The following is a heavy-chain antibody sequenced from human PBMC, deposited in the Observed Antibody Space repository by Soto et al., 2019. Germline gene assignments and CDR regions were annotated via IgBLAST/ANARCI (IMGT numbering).Heavy chain of an antibody. CDR2: IWYDGSNK. CDR3: ARWGIAAGDY. V-gene: IGHV3-33*01. CDR1: GFTFSSYG. D-gene: IGHD6-13*01. Sequence: QVQLVESGGGVVQPGRSLRLSCAASGFTFSSYGMHWVRQAPGKGLEWVAVIWYDGSNKYYGDSVKGRFTISRDNSENSLYVQRNRLRGVDTAVYSRARWGIAAGDYWGEGTLVTVSP. J-gene: IGHJ4*02.